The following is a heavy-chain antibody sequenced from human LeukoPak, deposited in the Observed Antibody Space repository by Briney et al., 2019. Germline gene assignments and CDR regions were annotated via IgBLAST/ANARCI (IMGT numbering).Heavy chain of an antibody. Sequence: PSETLSLTCTVSGGSISSGSYYWSWIRQPAGKGLEWIGRIYTSGSTNYNPSLKSRVTISVDTSKNQFSLKLSSVPAADTAVYYCARGPYDFWSGYYRPFDYWGQGTLVTASS. V-gene: IGHV4-61*02. J-gene: IGHJ4*02. CDR1: GGSISSGSYY. CDR2: IYTSGST. CDR3: ARGPYDFWSGYYRPFDY. D-gene: IGHD3-3*01.